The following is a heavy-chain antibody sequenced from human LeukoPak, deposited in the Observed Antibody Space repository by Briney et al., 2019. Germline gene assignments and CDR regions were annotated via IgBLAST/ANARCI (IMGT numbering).Heavy chain of an antibody. J-gene: IGHJ4*02. V-gene: IGHV3-48*01. CDR1: GDTLIGYG. D-gene: IGHD4-11*01. CDR2: ISSSTTTT. CDR3: ARGYSNPPLEY. Sequence: QPGGSLRLSCVASGDTLIGYGMNWVRQAPGKGLEWISSISSSTTTTYYAASVRGRFTISRDSDNNSLYLHMTSLRAEATAIYYCARGYSNPPLEYWGQGTPVTVSS.